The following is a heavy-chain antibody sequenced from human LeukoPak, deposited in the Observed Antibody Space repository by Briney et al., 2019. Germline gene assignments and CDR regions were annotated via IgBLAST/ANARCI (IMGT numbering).Heavy chain of an antibody. Sequence: GGSLRLSCAASGFTFSSYWMTWVRQAPGKGLEWVANIKQDGSAKYYVDSLRGRFSISRDNVKNSLFLQMNSLSDDDTAVYYCASCPYDSTGYYSVPSHLDYWGQGTLVTVSS. CDR1: GFTFSSYW. CDR2: IKQDGSAK. V-gene: IGHV3-7*01. CDR3: ASCPYDSTGYYSVPSHLDY. J-gene: IGHJ4*02. D-gene: IGHD3-22*01.